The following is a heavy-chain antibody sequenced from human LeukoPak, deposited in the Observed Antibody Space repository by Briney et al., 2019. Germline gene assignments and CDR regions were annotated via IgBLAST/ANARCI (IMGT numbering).Heavy chain of an antibody. J-gene: IGHJ6*03. CDR3: ARVSQNYYYYYMDV. V-gene: IGHV1-69*06. CDR1: GGTFSSYA. Sequence: ASVKVSCKASGGTFSSYAISWVRQAPGQGLEWMGGIIPIFGTANYAQKFQGRVTITADKSTSTAYMELSSLRSEDTAVYYCARVSQNYYYYYMDVWGKGTTVTVSS. CDR2: IIPIFGTA.